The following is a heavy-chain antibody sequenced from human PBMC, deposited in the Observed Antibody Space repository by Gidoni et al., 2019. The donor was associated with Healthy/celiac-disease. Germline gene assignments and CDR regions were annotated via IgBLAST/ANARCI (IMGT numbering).Heavy chain of an antibody. D-gene: IGHD1-26*01. CDR1: GFTFSSYA. CDR3: AKDPLPKWEPNGYYYYYGMDV. J-gene: IGHJ6*02. Sequence: EVQLLESGGGLVQPGGSLRLSCAASGFTFSSYAMSWVRQAPGKGLELVSAISGSGGSTYYADSVKGRFTISRDNSKNTLYLQMNSLRAEDTAVYYCAKDPLPKWEPNGYYYYYGMDVWGQGTTVTVSS. CDR2: ISGSGGST. V-gene: IGHV3-23*01.